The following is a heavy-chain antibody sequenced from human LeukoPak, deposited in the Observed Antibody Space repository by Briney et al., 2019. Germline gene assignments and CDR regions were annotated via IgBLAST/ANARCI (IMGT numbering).Heavy chain of an antibody. CDR1: GFIFSNYA. Sequence: GGSLRLSCAASGFIFSNYAMSWLRQAPGKGLEWVSTVHGHTYYADSVKGRFTISRDNSRSILYLQMDNLRAEDTAVYYCAKDQTGDGYNSTWGQGTRVTVSS. D-gene: IGHD5-24*01. V-gene: IGHV3-23*01. J-gene: IGHJ5*02. CDR3: AKDQTGDGYNST. CDR2: VHGHT.